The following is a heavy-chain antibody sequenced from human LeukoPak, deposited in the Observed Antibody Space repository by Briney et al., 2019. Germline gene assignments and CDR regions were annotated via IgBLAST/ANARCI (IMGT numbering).Heavy chain of an antibody. D-gene: IGHD6-19*01. J-gene: IGHJ6*03. V-gene: IGHV3-7*01. CDR1: GFTFSLYW. CDR2: IKGDGSEK. CDR3: ARGTLAVAGNFYYYYMDV. Sequence: GGSLRLSCTASGFTFSLYWMSWVRQAPGKGLEWVATIKGDGSEKYYVDSVKGRFTISRDNAQNSLDLHMDSLRAEDTAVYYCARGTLAVAGNFYYYYMDVWGKGTTVTVSS.